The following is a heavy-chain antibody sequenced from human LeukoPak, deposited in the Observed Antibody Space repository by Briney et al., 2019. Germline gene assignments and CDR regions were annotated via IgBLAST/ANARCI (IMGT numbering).Heavy chain of an antibody. CDR3: AMDYYDSSGYYLSLGY. CDR2: ISGSGGST. D-gene: IGHD3-22*01. CDR1: GFTFSAYG. V-gene: IGHV3-23*01. Sequence: GGSLRLSCAASGFTFSAYGIHWVRQAPGKGLEWVSAISGSGGSTYYADSVKGRFTISRDNSKNTLYLQMNSLRAEDTAVYYCAMDYYDSSGYYLSLGYWGQGTLVTVSS. J-gene: IGHJ4*02.